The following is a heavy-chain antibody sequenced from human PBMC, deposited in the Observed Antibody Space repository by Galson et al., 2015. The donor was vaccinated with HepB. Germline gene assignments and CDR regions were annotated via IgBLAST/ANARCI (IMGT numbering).Heavy chain of an antibody. J-gene: IGHJ3*02. CDR3: ARDGGGIAAAGPAGDAFDI. D-gene: IGHD6-13*01. Sequence: SLRLSCAASGFTFSNYAMNWVRQAPGKGLEWVSAISGSGGTTYYADSVKGRFTISRDNSKNTLYLQMNSLRAEDTAVYYCARDGGGIAAAGPAGDAFDIWGQGTMVTVSS. CDR1: GFTFSNYA. V-gene: IGHV3-23*01. CDR2: ISGSGGTT.